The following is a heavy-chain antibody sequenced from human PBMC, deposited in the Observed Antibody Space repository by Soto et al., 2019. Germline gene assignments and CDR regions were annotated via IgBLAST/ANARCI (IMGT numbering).Heavy chain of an antibody. V-gene: IGHV3-21*01. J-gene: IGHJ4*02. CDR2: ISSSSSYI. CDR3: ARAWVDVFGELFGYFDY. CDR1: GFTFSSYS. D-gene: IGHD3-10*02. Sequence: GGSLRLSCAASGFTFSSYSMNWVRQAPGKGLEWVSSISSSSSYIYYADSVKGRFTISRDNAKNSLYLQMNSLRAEDTAVYYCARAWVDVFGELFGYFDYWGQGTLVTVSS.